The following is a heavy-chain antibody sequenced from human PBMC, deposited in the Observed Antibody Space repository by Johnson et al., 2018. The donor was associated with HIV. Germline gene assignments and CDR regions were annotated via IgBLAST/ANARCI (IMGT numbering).Heavy chain of an antibody. CDR2: IKQDGSEK. J-gene: IGHJ3*02. CDR1: GFTFSSYW. Sequence: VQLVESGGGVVQPGKSLRLSCAASGFTFSSYWMSWVRQAPGKGLEWVANIKQDGSEKYYVDSVKGRFTISRDNAKNTLYLQMNSLRAEDTAVYYCAKDRILSGYGPGAFDIWGQGTMVTVSS. V-gene: IGHV3-7*01. D-gene: IGHD5-12*01. CDR3: AKDRILSGYGPGAFDI.